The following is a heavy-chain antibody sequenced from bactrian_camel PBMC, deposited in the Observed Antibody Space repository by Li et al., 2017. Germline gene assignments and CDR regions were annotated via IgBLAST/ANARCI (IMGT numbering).Heavy chain of an antibody. CDR2: ISPDGSST. D-gene: IGHD1*01. Sequence: VQLVESGGGLVQPGGSLRLSCAASGFTFSNYAMSWVRRAPGKDLEWVASISPDGSSTDYSDSVKGRFTISRDNAQNTVYLQMNSLKSEDTALYLCSTGSRITEASVQGQGTQVTVS. V-gene: IGHV3S35*01. J-gene: IGHJ4*01. CDR1: GFTFSNYA.